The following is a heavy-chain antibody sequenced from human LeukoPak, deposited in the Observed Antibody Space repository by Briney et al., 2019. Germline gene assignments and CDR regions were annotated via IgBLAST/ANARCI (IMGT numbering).Heavy chain of an antibody. CDR3: ARDYYGSGSYHFDY. J-gene: IGHJ4*02. CDR2: ISYDGSNK. Sequence: GRSLRLSCAASGFTFSSYAMHWVRQAPGKGLEWVAVISYDGSNKYYADSVKGQFTISRDNSKNTLYLQMNSLRAEDTAVYYCARDYYGSGSYHFDYWGQGTLVTVSS. D-gene: IGHD3-10*01. V-gene: IGHV3-30*04. CDR1: GFTFSSYA.